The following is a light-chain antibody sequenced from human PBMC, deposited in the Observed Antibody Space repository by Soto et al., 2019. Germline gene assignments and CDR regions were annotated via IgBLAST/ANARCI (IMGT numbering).Light chain of an antibody. CDR3: QQNYSTPYT. CDR1: QSISTY. J-gene: IGKJ2*01. Sequence: DIQMTQSPSSLSASVGDRVTITCRARQSISTYLNWYQQRPGKAPKLLISIASRLQSGVPSRFSGSGSGTDFTLTISSLQPEDFASYFCQQNYSTPYTFGQGTKLEI. CDR2: IAS. V-gene: IGKV1-39*01.